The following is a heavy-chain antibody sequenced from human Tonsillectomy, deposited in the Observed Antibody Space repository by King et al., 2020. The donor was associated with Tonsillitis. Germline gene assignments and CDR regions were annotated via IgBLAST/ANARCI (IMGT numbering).Heavy chain of an antibody. CDR3: ARDTSESYHNFDY. D-gene: IGHD1-26*01. CDR1: GFTFSTYR. V-gene: IGHV3-21*01. Sequence: VQLVESGGGLVKPGGSLRLSCAASGFTFSTYRMNWVRQAPGKGLEWVATIYSNSDYIYYADSVKGRFIISRDNAKSSLYLQLSSLRAEDTAVYYCARDTSESYHNFDYWGQGTLVTVSS. CDR2: IYSNSDYI. J-gene: IGHJ4*02.